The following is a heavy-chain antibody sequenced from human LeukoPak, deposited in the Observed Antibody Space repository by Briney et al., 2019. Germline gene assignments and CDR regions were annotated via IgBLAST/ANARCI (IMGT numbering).Heavy chain of an antibody. D-gene: IGHD2-15*01. CDR1: GGTFSSYA. CDR2: IIPIFGTA. CDR3: ARVSCSGGSCDYYYYMDV. Sequence: ASVKVSCKALGGTFSSYAISWVRQAPGQGLEWMGGIIPIFGTANYAQKFQGRVTITTDESTSTAYMELSSLRSEDTAVYYCARVSCSGGSCDYYYYMDVWGKGTTVTVSS. V-gene: IGHV1-69*05. J-gene: IGHJ6*03.